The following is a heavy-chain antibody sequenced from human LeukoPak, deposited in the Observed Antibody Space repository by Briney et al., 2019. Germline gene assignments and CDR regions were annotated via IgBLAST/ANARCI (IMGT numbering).Heavy chain of an antibody. J-gene: IGHJ3*02. CDR3: TVGGYYDSSGYYYAEDAFDI. V-gene: IGHV6-1*01. CDR1: GDNVSTNTAA. CDR2: TYYRFTWYN. Sequence: SQTLSLTCAISGDNVSTNTAAWSWIRQSPSRGLEWLGRTYYRFTWYNEYAVSVKSRITITPDTSKNQFSLKLSSVTAADTAVYYCTVGGYYDSSGYYYAEDAFDIWGQGTMVTVSS. D-gene: IGHD3-22*01.